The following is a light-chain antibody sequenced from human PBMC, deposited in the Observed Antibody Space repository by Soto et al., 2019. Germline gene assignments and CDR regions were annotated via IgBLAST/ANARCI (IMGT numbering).Light chain of an antibody. Sequence: EIVLTQSPGTLSLSPGXRATLSCRASQSFSSSYLAWYQQKPGQAPRLLIYGASSRATGIPDRFSGSGSGTDFTLTISRLEPEDFAVYYCQQYGSSPLYTFGQGTKVDIK. CDR3: QQYGSSPLYT. J-gene: IGKJ2*01. V-gene: IGKV3-20*01. CDR1: QSFSSSY. CDR2: GAS.